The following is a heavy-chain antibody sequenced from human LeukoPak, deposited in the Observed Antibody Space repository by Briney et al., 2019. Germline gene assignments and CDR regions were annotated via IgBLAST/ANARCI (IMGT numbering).Heavy chain of an antibody. CDR3: ARDVWGSSWAYYFDY. D-gene: IGHD6-13*01. Sequence: QPGGSLRLSCAASGFTFSSYWMSWVRQAPGKGLEWVANIKQDGSEKYYVDSVKGRFTISRDNAKNSLYLQMNSLRAEDTAVYYCARDVWGSSWAYYFDYWGQGTLVTVSS. J-gene: IGHJ4*02. CDR2: IKQDGSEK. CDR1: GFTFSSYW. V-gene: IGHV3-7*01.